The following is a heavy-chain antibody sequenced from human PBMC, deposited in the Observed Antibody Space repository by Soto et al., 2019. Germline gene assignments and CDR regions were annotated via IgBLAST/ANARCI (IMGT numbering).Heavy chain of an antibody. D-gene: IGHD3-22*01. J-gene: IGHJ5*02. CDR1: GYSISSGYY. CDR2: IYHSGST. CDR3: ARVDYYDSSGYYSNWFDP. Sequence: SETLSLTCAVSGYSISSGYYWGWIRQPPGKGLEWIGSIYHSGSTYYNPSLKSRVTISVDTSKNQFSLKLSSVTAADTAVYYCARVDYYDSSGYYSNWFDPWGQGTLVTVSS. V-gene: IGHV4-38-2*01.